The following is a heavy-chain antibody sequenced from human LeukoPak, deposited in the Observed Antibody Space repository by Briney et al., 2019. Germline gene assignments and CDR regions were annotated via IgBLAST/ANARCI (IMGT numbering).Heavy chain of an antibody. V-gene: IGHV4-38-2*02. Sequence: PSETLSLTCTVSGYSISSGYYWGWIPQPPGKGLEWIGRIYTSGSTNYNPSLKSRVTMSVDTSKNQFSLKLSSVTAADTAVYYCARVRVGARVGYFDYWGRGTLVTVSS. CDR1: GYSISSGYY. CDR2: IYTSGST. J-gene: IGHJ4*02. D-gene: IGHD1-26*01. CDR3: ARVRVGARVGYFDY.